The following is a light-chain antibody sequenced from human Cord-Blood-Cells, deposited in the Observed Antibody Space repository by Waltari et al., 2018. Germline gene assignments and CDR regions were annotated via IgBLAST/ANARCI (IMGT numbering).Light chain of an antibody. CDR1: QSISSY. CDR3: QQSYSTPFT. Sequence: DIQMTQSPSSLSASVGDRVTITCRASQSISSYLNWDQQKPGKAPKLMIYAASSLQSGVPSRFSGSGSGTDFPLTISSLQPEDCATYYCQQSYSTPFTFGPGTKVDIK. CDR2: AAS. J-gene: IGKJ3*01. V-gene: IGKV1-39*01.